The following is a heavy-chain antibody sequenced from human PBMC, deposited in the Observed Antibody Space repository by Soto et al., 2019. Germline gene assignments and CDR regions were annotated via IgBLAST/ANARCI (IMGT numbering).Heavy chain of an antibody. J-gene: IGHJ5*02. Sequence: ASVKVSCKASGYIFTSYYIHLVRQAPGQGLEWMGWINPFDGSRMFAQSFQGRVTMTRDTSTSTVYMEVSSLRSDDTAVYYCARVKTSGYHNWFDPWGQGTLVTVSS. V-gene: IGHV1-46*01. CDR2: INPFDGSR. CDR3: ARVKTSGYHNWFDP. CDR1: GYIFTSYY. D-gene: IGHD3-22*01.